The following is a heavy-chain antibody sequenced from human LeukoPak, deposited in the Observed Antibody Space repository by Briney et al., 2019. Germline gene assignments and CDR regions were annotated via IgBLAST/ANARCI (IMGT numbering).Heavy chain of an antibody. CDR1: GGSFSGYY. V-gene: IGHV4-34*01. Sequence: SGTLSLTCAVYGGSFSGYYWSWIRQPPGKGLEWIGEINHSGSTNYNPSLKSRVTISVDTSKNQFSLKLSSVTAADTAVYYCARGNYVDYWGQGTLVTVSS. CDR3: ARGNYVDY. J-gene: IGHJ4*02. CDR2: INHSGST.